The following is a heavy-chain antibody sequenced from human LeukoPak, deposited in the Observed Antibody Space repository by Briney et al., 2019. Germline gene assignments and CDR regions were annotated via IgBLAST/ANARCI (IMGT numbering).Heavy chain of an antibody. J-gene: IGHJ4*02. D-gene: IGHD3-3*01. Sequence: SETLSLTRTVSGGSISSYYWSWIRQPPGKGLEWIGYIYYSGSTNYNPSLKSRVTISVDTSKNQFSLKLSSVTAADTAVYYCASYSNDFWSGQHYFDFWGQGTLVTVSS. CDR2: IYYSGST. V-gene: IGHV4-59*01. CDR1: GGSISSYY. CDR3: ASYSNDFWSGQHYFDF.